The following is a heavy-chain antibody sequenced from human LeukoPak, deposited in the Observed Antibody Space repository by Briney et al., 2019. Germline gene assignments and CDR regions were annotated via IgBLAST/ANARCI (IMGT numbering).Heavy chain of an antibody. V-gene: IGHV4-38-2*01. CDR3: ARVGGYSYGNYYFNY. Sequence: SETLSLTCAVSGYSISSGYYWGWIRQPPGKGLDWIGSISHSGSTYYNPSLRSRVTISIDTSKNQFSLRLNSVTATDTAVYYCARVGGYSYGNYYFNYWGQGTLVSVSS. J-gene: IGHJ4*02. CDR1: GYSISSGYY. D-gene: IGHD5-18*01. CDR2: ISHSGST.